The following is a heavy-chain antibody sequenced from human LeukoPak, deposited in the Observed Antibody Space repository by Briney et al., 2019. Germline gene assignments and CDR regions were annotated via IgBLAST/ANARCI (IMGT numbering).Heavy chain of an antibody. V-gene: IGHV4-39*01. Sequence: SETLSLTCTVSGGSISSSSYYWGWIRQPPGKGLEWIGSIYYSGSTYYNPSLKSRVTISVDTSKNQFSLKLSSVTAADTAVYYCAEGQIIPTSEYYYYGMDVWGQGTTVTVSS. J-gene: IGHJ6*02. CDR1: GGSISSSSYY. CDR2: IYYSGST. D-gene: IGHD1-14*01. CDR3: AEGQIIPTSEYYYYGMDV.